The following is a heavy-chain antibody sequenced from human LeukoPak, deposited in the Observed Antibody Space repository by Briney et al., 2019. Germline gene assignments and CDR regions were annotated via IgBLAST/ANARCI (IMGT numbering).Heavy chain of an antibody. D-gene: IGHD2-21*01. Sequence: SETLSLTCAVYGGSFRVYYWSWIRKPPGKGLEWFGEISHSGSTNYNPSLKSRVTISLDTSKTQFSLKLSSVTAADTAVYYFAGVIEGGDRSRDYWGQGTLVTVSS. CDR1: GGSFRVYY. V-gene: IGHV4-34*01. CDR3: AGVIEGGDRSRDY. J-gene: IGHJ4*02. CDR2: ISHSGST.